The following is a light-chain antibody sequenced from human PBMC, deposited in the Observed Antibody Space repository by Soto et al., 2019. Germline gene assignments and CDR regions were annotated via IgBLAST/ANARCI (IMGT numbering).Light chain of an antibody. CDR3: QAWESSAHVV. V-gene: IGLV3-1*01. Sequence: SSELTQPPSVSVSPGQTASITCSGDKLGDKYACWYQQKQGQSPVLVIYQNSKRPSGRPERFSCANSGDTAPLTICGTQTIDEDDYYCQAWESSAHVVFGGGTELTVL. CDR2: QNS. J-gene: IGLJ2*01. CDR1: KLGDKY.